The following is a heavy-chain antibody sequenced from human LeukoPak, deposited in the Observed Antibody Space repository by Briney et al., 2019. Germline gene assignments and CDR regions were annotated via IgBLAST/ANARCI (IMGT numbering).Heavy chain of an antibody. J-gene: IGHJ4*02. D-gene: IGHD6-13*01. CDR2: ISAYNGNT. CDR3: ARGRGFEQQLVRPQYYFDY. V-gene: IGHV1-18*01. Sequence: GASVKVSCKASGYTFTSYGISWVRQAPGQGLEWMGWISAYNGNTNYAQKLQGRVTMTTDTSTSTAYMELRSLRSDDTAVYYCARGRGFEQQLVRPQYYFDYWGQGTLVTVSS. CDR1: GYTFTSYG.